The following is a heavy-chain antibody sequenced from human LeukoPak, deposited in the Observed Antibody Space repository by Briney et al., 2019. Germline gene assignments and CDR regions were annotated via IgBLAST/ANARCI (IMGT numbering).Heavy chain of an antibody. CDR3: ARAITMGRGVTEY. CDR1: GYTFTGYY. CDR2: INPNSGGT. D-gene: IGHD3-10*01. Sequence: ASVKDSCKASGYTFTGYYMHWVRQAPGQGRERMGWINPNSGGTNNAQKLQGRVTMTRDTSISTAYMQLSRLRSDDTALYDCARAITMGRGVTEYWGQGTLVTVSS. J-gene: IGHJ4*02. V-gene: IGHV1-2*02.